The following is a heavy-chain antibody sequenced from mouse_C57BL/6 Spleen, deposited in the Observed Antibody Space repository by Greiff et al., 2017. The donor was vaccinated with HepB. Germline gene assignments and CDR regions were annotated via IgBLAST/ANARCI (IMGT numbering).Heavy chain of an antibody. CDR2: INPSNGGT. CDR1: GYTFTSYW. D-gene: IGHD1-1*01. J-gene: IGHJ1*03. CDR3: ARSVVADWYFDV. Sequence: QVQLQQSGTELVKPGASVKLSCKASGYTFTSYWMHWVKQRPGQGLEWIGNINPSNGGTNYNEKFKSKATLTVDKSSSTAYMQLSSLTSEDSAVYYCARSVVADWYFDVWGTGTTVTVSS. V-gene: IGHV1-53*01.